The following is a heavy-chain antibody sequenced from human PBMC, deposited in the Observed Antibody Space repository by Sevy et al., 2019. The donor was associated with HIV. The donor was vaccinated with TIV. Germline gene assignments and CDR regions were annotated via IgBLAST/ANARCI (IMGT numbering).Heavy chain of an antibody. D-gene: IGHD3-10*01. CDR2: ISGSGGST. CDR1: GFTFSSYA. CDR3: AKDSPDSGSYYSRSYYYYYYGMDV. Sequence: GGSLRLSCAASGFTFSSYAMSWGRQAPGKGLEWVSAISGSGGSTYYAYSVKGRFTISRDNSKNTLYLQMNSLRAEDTAVYYCAKDSPDSGSYYSRSYYYYYYGMDVWGQGTTVTVSS. J-gene: IGHJ6*02. V-gene: IGHV3-23*01.